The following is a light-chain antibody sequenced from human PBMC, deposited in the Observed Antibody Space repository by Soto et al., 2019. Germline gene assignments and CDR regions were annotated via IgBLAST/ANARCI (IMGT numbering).Light chain of an antibody. V-gene: IGKV3-11*01. CDR2: DAS. CDR1: QSVSSH. CDR3: QQRSSWPQIT. Sequence: EIVLTQSPATLSLSPGERATLSCGASQSVSSHLAWYQQKFGQAPRLLIYDASNRATGIPARFSGSGSGTDFTLTISSLEPEDFASYYCQQRSSWPQITFGQGTRLEIK. J-gene: IGKJ5*01.